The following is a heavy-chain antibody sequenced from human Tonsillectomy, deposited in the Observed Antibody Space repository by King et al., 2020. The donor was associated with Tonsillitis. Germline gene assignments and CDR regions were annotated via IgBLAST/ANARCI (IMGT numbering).Heavy chain of an antibody. D-gene: IGHD6-13*01. Sequence: QLVQSGGGVVQPGRSLRLSCAASGFTFNSYVMHWVRQDPGKGLEWVAVISYDGSNKYYTDSVKGRFTISRDNSKTKLYLQMNSQRTEDMAVYYCAWGLPFCSSSPPLDCGQGALVTVSS. J-gene: IGHJ1*01. CDR1: GFTFNSYV. CDR2: ISYDGSNK. V-gene: IGHV3-30*04. CDR3: AWGLPFCSSSPPLD.